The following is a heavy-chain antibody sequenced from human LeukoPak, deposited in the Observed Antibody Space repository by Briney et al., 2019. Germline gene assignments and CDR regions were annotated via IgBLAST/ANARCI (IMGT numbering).Heavy chain of an antibody. CDR2: IDWDDDK. J-gene: IGHJ4*02. CDR3: ARTRGYSYGPDFDY. CDR1: GFSLSTSGMR. Sequence: SGPTLVNPTPTLTLTCTFSGFSLSTSGMRVSWIRQPPGKALEWLALIDWDDDKFYNTSLKTRLTISKDTSKNQVVLTMTNMDPVDTATYYCARTRGYSYGPDFDYWGQGTLVTVSS. V-gene: IGHV2-70*04. D-gene: IGHD5-18*01.